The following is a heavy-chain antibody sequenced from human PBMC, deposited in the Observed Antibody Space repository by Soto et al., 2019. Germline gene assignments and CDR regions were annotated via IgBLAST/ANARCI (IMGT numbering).Heavy chain of an antibody. V-gene: IGHV1-69*01. Sequence: QVQLVQSGAEVKKPGSSVKVSCKASGGTFSSYAISWVRQDPGQGLEWMGGIIPIFGTANYAQKFQGRVTITADESTSTAYMELSSLRSEDTAVYYCARDITRVPGYYYYYGMDVWGQGTTVTVSS. D-gene: IGHD1-1*01. J-gene: IGHJ6*02. CDR3: ARDITRVPGYYYYYGMDV. CDR1: GGTFSSYA. CDR2: IIPIFGTA.